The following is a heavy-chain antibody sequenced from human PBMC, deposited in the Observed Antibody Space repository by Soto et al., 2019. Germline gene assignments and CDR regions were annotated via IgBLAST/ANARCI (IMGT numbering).Heavy chain of an antibody. D-gene: IGHD2-8*01. CDR1: GGTCSSYA. Sequence: QVQLVQSGAEVKKPGSPVKVSCKASGGTCSSYALSWVRQAPGQGLEWMGGIIHIIGTAKYAQKFQGRFTITADESTSTAYMKLSSLRSEDTAVYYCASPSNNCTNGVCPYDYYYGMDVWGQGTTVTVSS. CDR3: ASPSNNCTNGVCPYDYYYGMDV. CDR2: IIHIIGTA. J-gene: IGHJ6*02. V-gene: IGHV1-69*01.